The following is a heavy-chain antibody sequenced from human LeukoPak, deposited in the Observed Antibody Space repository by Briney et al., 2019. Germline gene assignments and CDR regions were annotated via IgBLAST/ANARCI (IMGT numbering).Heavy chain of an antibody. CDR1: EFTVSSNY. D-gene: IGHD1-26*01. Sequence: PGGSLRLSCAASEFTVSSNYMSWVRQAPGKGLEWVSVIYSGGSTYYADSVKGRFTISRDNSKNILYLQMNSLRADDTAVYYCARMGVGAMGFWGQGTLVTVSS. CDR2: IYSGGST. CDR3: ARMGVGAMGF. V-gene: IGHV3-53*01. J-gene: IGHJ4*02.